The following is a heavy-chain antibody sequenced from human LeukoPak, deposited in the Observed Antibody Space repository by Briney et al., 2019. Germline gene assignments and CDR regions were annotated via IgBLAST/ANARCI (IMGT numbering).Heavy chain of an antibody. J-gene: IGHJ4*02. Sequence: GGSLRLSCAASGFTFSSYWMSWVRQAPGKGLEWVANIKQDGSEKYYVDSVKGRFTISRDNAKNSLYLQMNSLRAEDTAVYYCARLSGYDWESFYDYWGQGTLVTVSS. CDR2: IKQDGSEK. CDR1: GFTFSSYW. D-gene: IGHD5-12*01. CDR3: ARLSGYDWESFYDY. V-gene: IGHV3-7*03.